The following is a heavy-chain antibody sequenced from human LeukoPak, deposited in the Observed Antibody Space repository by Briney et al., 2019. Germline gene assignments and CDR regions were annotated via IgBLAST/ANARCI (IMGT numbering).Heavy chain of an antibody. V-gene: IGHV3-33*06. J-gene: IGHJ6*03. CDR1: GFTFSSYG. D-gene: IGHD3-3*01. CDR2: IWYDGSNK. Sequence: PGRSLRLSCAASGFTFSSYGMHWVRQAPAKGLEWVAVIWYDGSNKYYADSVKGRFTISRDNSKNTLYLQMNSLRAEDTAVYYCAKNGVWSGYYPYYYYYYMDVWGKGTTVTVSS. CDR3: AKNGVWSGYYPYYYYYYMDV.